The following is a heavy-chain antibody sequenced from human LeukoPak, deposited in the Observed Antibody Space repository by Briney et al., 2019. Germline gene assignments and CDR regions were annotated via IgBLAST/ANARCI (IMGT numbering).Heavy chain of an antibody. CDR1: GFTFSSYG. CDR2: IPYDASDK. J-gene: IGHJ4*02. V-gene: IGHV3-30*02. CDR3: AKGAWAADGPMGNNLAS. Sequence: GGSLRPSCAASGFTFSSYGMHWVRQAPGKGLEWVAFIPYDASDKYYADSVKGRFTISRDNSNNTLTLHMNSLRTEDTSIYFCAKGAWAADGPMGNNLASWGQGSLVTVSS. D-gene: IGHD6-13*01.